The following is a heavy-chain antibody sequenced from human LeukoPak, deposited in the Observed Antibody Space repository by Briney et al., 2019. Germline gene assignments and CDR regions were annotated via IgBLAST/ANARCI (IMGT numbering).Heavy chain of an antibody. V-gene: IGHV3-23*01. Sequence: GGSLRFSCAASGFTFSSYAMSWVRQAPGKGLEWVSAISGSGGSTYYADSVKGRFTISRDNSKNTLYLQMNSLRAEDTAVYYCAKDPTSYSSSSGNWGQGTLVTVSS. CDR3: AKDPTSYSSSSGN. CDR1: GFTFSSYA. D-gene: IGHD6-6*01. J-gene: IGHJ4*02. CDR2: ISGSGGST.